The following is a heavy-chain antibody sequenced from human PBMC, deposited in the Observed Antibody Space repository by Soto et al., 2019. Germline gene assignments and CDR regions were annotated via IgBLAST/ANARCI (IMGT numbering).Heavy chain of an antibody. D-gene: IGHD3-10*01. Sequence: EVRLVESGGGLIQPGGSLRLSFAVSGFTVNTNYLTWVRQAPGKGLEWVSFIYSDGTTDYADSVKGRFTIFRDNSKNTVDLQMNSLRAEDTAVYYCASRTWDLGGFDPWGQGTLVTVSS. CDR2: IYSDGTT. V-gene: IGHV3-53*01. J-gene: IGHJ5*02. CDR3: ASRTWDLGGFDP. CDR1: GFTVNTNY.